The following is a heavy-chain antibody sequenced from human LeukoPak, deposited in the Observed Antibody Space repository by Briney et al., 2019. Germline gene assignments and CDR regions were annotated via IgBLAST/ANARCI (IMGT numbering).Heavy chain of an antibody. CDR2: ISYDGSNK. V-gene: IGHV3-30*18. Sequence: GGSLRLSCAASGFTFSSYGMHWVRQAPGKGLEWVAVISYDGSNKYYADSVKGRFTISRDNSKNTLYLQMNSLRAEDTAVYYCAKDRSDYFDYWGQGTLVTVSS. D-gene: IGHD3-16*02. CDR3: AKDRSDYFDY. CDR1: GFTFSSYG. J-gene: IGHJ4*02.